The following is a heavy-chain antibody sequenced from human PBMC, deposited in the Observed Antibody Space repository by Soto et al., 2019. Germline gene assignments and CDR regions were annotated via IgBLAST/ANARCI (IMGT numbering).Heavy chain of an antibody. CDR3: AKGSGIGRQY. CDR1: GFTFSSYG. CDR2: ISYDGSNK. Sequence: QVQLVESGGGVVQPGRSLRLSCAASGFTFSSYGMHWVRQAPGKGLEWVAVISYDGSNKYYADSVKGRFTISRDNSKNTLYLQMNSLRAEDTAVYYCAKGSGIGRQYWGQGTLVTVSS. D-gene: IGHD1-26*01. V-gene: IGHV3-30*18. J-gene: IGHJ4*02.